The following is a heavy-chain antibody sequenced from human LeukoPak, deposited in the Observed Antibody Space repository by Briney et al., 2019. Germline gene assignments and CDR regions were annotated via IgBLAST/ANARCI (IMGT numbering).Heavy chain of an antibody. CDR3: ARPTRGYCSSTSCYAFDI. J-gene: IGHJ3*02. CDR2: ISSSSSYI. D-gene: IGHD2-2*01. V-gene: IGHV3-21*01. Sequence: GGSLRLSCAASGFTFSSYSMNWVRQAPGKGLEWVSSISSSSSYIYYADPVKGRFTISRDNAKNSLYLQMNSLRAEDTAVYYCARPTRGYCSSTSCYAFDIWGQGTMVTVSS. CDR1: GFTFSSYS.